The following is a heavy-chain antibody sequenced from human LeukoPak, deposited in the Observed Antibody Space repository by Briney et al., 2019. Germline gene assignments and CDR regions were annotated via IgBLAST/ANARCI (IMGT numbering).Heavy chain of an antibody. J-gene: IGHJ4*02. CDR2: ISGSGEST. CDR1: GFIFSNYA. V-gene: IGHV3-23*01. Sequence: GGSRRLSCAASGFIFSNYAITWIRQAPGKGLEWVSEISGSGESTYYGDSVKGRFTIPRDNSKNTLYLQMNSLRAGDTAIYYCAREHWDFDYWGQGTLVTVSS. D-gene: IGHD7-27*01. CDR3: AREHWDFDY.